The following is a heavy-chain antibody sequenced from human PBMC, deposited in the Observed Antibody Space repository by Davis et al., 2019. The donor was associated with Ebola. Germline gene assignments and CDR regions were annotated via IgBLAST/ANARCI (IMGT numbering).Heavy chain of an antibody. CDR1: GGSISSGNW. CDR2: IYYSGST. J-gene: IGHJ4*02. V-gene: IGHV4-4*02. D-gene: IGHD5-18*01. CDR3: ARGYSYGLRVFDY. Sequence: SETLSLTCTVSGGSISSGNWWSWVRQAPGKGLEWIGYIYYSGSTNYNPSLKSRVTISVDTSKNQFSLKLSSVTAADTAVYYCARGYSYGLRVFDYWGQGTLVTVSS.